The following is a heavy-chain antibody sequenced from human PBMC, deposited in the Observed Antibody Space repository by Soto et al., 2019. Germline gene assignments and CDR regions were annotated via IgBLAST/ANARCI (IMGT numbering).Heavy chain of an antibody. Sequence: SQTLSLTCPVSGGSISSSSYYWGWIRQPPGKGLEWIGSIYYSGSTYYNPSLKSRVTISVDTSKNQFSLKLSSVTAADTAVYYCASLFTMVRGVKYYYYYGMDVWGQGTTVTVSS. J-gene: IGHJ6*02. V-gene: IGHV4-39*01. D-gene: IGHD3-10*01. CDR3: ASLFTMVRGVKYYYYYGMDV. CDR1: GGSISSSSYY. CDR2: IYYSGST.